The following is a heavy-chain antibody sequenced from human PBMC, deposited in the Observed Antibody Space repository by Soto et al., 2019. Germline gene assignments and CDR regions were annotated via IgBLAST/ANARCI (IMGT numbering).Heavy chain of an antibody. D-gene: IGHD1-7*01. V-gene: IGHV4-38-2*02. CDR2: IHHSGTT. J-gene: IGHJ4*01. Sequence: SETLSLTCAVSGYSISGGDYWGWIRQSPGKGLEWIANIHHSGTTYYNPSLKSRVTISLDPSKNQVSLKMTSVTAADTAVYYCARDRGNYVATVYFDYWGQGTLVTTSS. CDR3: ARDRGNYVATVYFDY. CDR1: GYSISGGDY.